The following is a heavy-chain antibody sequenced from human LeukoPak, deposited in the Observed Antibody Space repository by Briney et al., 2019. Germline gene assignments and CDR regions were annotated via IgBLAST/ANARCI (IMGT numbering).Heavy chain of an antibody. D-gene: IGHD4-23*01. J-gene: IGHJ5*02. V-gene: IGHV4-31*03. Sequence: SQTLSLTCTVSGGSITSGTSYWSWIRQHPGKGLEWIGYIYYTGTTYYNPSLKSRATISVDTSKNHFSLKLSSVTAADTAVYYCARGDGGNSGEYWFDPWGQGTLVTVSS. CDR1: GGSITSGTSY. CDR3: ARGDGGNSGEYWFDP. CDR2: IYYTGTT.